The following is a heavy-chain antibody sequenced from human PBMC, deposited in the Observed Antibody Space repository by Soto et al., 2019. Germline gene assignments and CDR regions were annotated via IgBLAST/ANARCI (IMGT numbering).Heavy chain of an antibody. J-gene: IGHJ6*02. CDR1: AFTFSSYA. Sequence: TGGSLRLSCAASAFTFSSYAMSWVRQAPGPVLVWVPRITSDGSSTSYADSVKCRFTIARDNAKNTLYLQMNSLRAEDTAVYYYARVPDYDCWSGYLNYYYYYGMDVCGQGTTVTVSS. V-gene: IGHV3-74*01. CDR2: ITSDGSST. D-gene: IGHD3-3*01. CDR3: ARVPDYDCWSGYLNYYYYYGMDV.